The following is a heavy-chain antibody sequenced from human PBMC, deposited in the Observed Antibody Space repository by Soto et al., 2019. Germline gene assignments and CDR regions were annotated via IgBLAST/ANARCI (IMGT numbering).Heavy chain of an antibody. CDR2: IIPIFGTA. CDR3: AKERITMVRGNKYGMDV. V-gene: IGHV1-69*13. J-gene: IGHJ6*02. CDR1: GGTFSSYA. Sequence: SVKVSCKASGGTFSSYAISWVRQAPGQGLEWMGGIIPIFGTANYAQKFQGRVTITADESTSTAYMELSSLRSEDTAVYYCAKERITMVRGNKYGMDVWGQGTTVTVSS. D-gene: IGHD3-10*01.